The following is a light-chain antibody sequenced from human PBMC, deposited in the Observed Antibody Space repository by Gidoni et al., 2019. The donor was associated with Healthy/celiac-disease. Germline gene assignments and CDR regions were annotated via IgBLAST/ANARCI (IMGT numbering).Light chain of an antibody. CDR1: ALPKQY. CDR2: KDS. Sequence: SYELTQPPSESVSPGQTARITCSGDALPKQYAYWYQQKPGQAPVLVIYKDSERPSGIPERFSGYSSGTTVTLTISGVQAEDEADYYCQSADSSGTYEVFGGGTKLTVL. CDR3: QSADSSGTYEV. J-gene: IGLJ3*02. V-gene: IGLV3-25*03.